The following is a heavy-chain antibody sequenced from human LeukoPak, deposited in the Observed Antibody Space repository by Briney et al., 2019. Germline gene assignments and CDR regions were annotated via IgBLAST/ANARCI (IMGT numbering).Heavy chain of an antibody. CDR1: GGSFSGYY. CDR2: INHSGST. CDR3: ASGSYYFDY. Sequence: SETLSLTCAVYGGSFSGYYWSWIRQPPGKGLEWIGEINHSGSTNYNPSLKSRVTISVDTSKNQFSLKLSSVTAADTAVYYCASGSYYFDYWGQGTLVTVSS. V-gene: IGHV4-34*01. D-gene: IGHD1-26*01. J-gene: IGHJ4*02.